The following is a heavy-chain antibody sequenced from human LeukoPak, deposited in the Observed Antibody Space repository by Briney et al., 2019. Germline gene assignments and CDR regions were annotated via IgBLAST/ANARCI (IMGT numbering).Heavy chain of an antibody. J-gene: IGHJ4*02. V-gene: IGHV3-21*01. Sequence: KTGGSLRLSCAASGFTFSSYSMNWVRQAPGKGLEWVSSISSSSSYIYYADSVKGRFTISRDNAKNSLYLQMNSLRAEDTAVYYCARDSSRSSWYGLGDYWGQGTLVTVSS. CDR3: ARDSSRSSWYGLGDY. CDR1: GFTFSSYS. D-gene: IGHD6-13*01. CDR2: ISSSSSYI.